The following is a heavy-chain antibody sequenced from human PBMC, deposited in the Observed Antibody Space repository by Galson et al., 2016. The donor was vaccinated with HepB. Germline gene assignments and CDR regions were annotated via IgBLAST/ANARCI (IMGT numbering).Heavy chain of an antibody. J-gene: IGHJ4*02. CDR1: GFTFSSYG. CDR3: AECASATVVICANFDY. Sequence: SLRLSCAASGFTFSSYGMHWVRQAPGKGLEWVAVISDDGSNKYYADSVKGRFTISRDNSKSTLYLQMNSLRAEDTAVYYCAECASATVVICANFDYWGQGTLVTVSS. CDR2: ISDDGSNK. D-gene: IGHD3-22*01. V-gene: IGHV3-30*18.